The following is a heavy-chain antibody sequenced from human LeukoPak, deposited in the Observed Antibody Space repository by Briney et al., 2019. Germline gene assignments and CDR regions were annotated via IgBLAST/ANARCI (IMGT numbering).Heavy chain of an antibody. CDR3: ARDQWSSSWKEGYYFDY. CDR2: IWYDGSNK. J-gene: IGHJ4*02. CDR1: GFTFSSYD. V-gene: IGHV3-33*08. D-gene: IGHD6-13*01. Sequence: QPGGSLRLSCAASGFTFSSYDMNWVRQAPGKGLEWVAVIWYDGSNKYYADSVKGRFTISRDNSKNTLYLQMNSLRAEDTAVYYCARDQWSSSWKEGYYFDYWGQGTLVTVSS.